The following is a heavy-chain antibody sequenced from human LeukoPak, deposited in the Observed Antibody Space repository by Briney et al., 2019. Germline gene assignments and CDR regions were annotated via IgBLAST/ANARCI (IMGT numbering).Heavy chain of an antibody. D-gene: IGHD6-6*01. CDR1: GGSISSSNW. V-gene: IGHV4-4*02. Sequence: PSGTLSLTCGVSGGSISSSNWWSWVRQPPGKGLEWIGEIYHSGSTFYSPSLRSRVTISVDTSKNQFSLKLSSVTAADTAVYYCARGQLASDYWGQGTLVTVSS. CDR2: IYHSGST. J-gene: IGHJ4*02. CDR3: ARGQLASDY.